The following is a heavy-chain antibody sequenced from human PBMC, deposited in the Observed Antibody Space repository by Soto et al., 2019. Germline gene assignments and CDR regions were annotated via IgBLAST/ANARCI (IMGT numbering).Heavy chain of an antibody. CDR2: TRNKANSYTT. CDR1: GFTFSDHY. V-gene: IGHV3-72*01. Sequence: EVQLVESGGNLVQPGGSLRLSCAASGFTFSDHYMDWVRQAPGKGLEWVARTRNKANSYTTEYAASVKGRFTISREESKNSRHLQMNSVNTEDKAIYDWAGGQDRGHVDYWGQGPLVAVSA. CDR3: AGGQDRGHVDY. D-gene: IGHD1-26*01. J-gene: IGHJ4*02.